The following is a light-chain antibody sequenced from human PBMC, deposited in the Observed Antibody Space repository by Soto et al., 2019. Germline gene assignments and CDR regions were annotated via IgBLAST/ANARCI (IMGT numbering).Light chain of an antibody. Sequence: DIQMTQSPSTLSASVGDRVTITCRASQSISSWLAWYQQKPGKAPKLLIYTASSLESGVPSRFGGSGSGTEFTRTISSLQLDEFEAYYGDHYNSYPWTFGQGTKVEIK. CDR3: DHYNSYPWT. CDR2: TAS. V-gene: IGKV1-5*03. CDR1: QSISSW. J-gene: IGKJ1*01.